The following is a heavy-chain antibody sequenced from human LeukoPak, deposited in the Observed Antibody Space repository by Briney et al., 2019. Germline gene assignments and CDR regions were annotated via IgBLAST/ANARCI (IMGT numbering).Heavy chain of an antibody. CDR2: ISYNGVIK. CDR1: GFTFSHFG. D-gene: IGHD5-24*01. Sequence: GGSLRLSCAASGFTFSHFGMHWVRQAPGKGLEWVTLISYNGVIKYYADSVKGRFTISRDNSKNTLYLQMDTLRAEDTAVYYCARAKDGTNILDYWGQGTLVTVSS. V-gene: IGHV3-30*19. J-gene: IGHJ4*02. CDR3: ARAKDGTNILDY.